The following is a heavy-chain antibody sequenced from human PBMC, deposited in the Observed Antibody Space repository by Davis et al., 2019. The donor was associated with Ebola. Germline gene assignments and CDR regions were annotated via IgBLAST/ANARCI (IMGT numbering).Heavy chain of an antibody. J-gene: IGHJ4*02. D-gene: IGHD3-22*01. CDR2: INAGNGNT. CDR3: ARESSYYDSSGYYSFDY. Sequence: AASVKVSCKASGYTFTSYDINWVRQAPGQRLEWMGWINAGNGNTKYSQKFQGRVTITRDTSASTAYMELSSLRSEDTAVYYCARESSYYDSSGYYSFDYWGQGTLVTVSS. V-gene: IGHV1-3*01. CDR1: GYTFTSYD.